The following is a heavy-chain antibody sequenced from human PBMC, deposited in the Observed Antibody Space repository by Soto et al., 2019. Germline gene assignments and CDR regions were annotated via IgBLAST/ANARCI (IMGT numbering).Heavy chain of an antibody. Sequence: GGSLRLSCSGAGSSLSGYSMNWVRQAPGKGLEWLSYINTRSSTISYADSVKGRFTISRDNSRNTLYLQMNSLSAADTAVYYCARRDCGSGPNCVFGAPAFAYWGQGNLVTVSS. V-gene: IGHV3-48*01. CDR1: GSSLSGYS. D-gene: IGHD3-10*02. CDR3: ARRDCGSGPNCVFGAPAFAY. CDR2: INTRSSTI. J-gene: IGHJ4*02.